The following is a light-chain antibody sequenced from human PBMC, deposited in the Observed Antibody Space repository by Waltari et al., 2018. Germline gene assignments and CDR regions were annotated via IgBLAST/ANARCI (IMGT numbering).Light chain of an antibody. CDR2: RAS. J-gene: IGKJ3*01. CDR1: QGIANN. Sequence: DIQMTQSPSSLSASVGDTVKITCQASQGIANNLNWYQQKPGKAPKLLIYRASSLQSGIPSRFSGTGSGTHFTLTISSLQPEDFATYYCQQGYSYPFTFGPGTKLDIK. V-gene: IGKV1-16*01. CDR3: QQGYSYPFT.